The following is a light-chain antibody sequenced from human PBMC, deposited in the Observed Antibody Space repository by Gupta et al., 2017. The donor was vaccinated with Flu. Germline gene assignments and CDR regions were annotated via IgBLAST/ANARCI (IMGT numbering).Light chain of an antibody. CDR2: ALS. CDR3: MQRREVPYV. J-gene: IGKJ4*01. Sequence: ESVMTQTPLYLPVTPGEPASISCRSSQSLLDTDDDSTYVDWYRQRPGQFPHLLIYALSCRASGIPDRFSGSGSATNFTLKISRVEAGDVGVYYCMQRREVPYVFGAGTQLEIK. CDR1: QSLLDTDDDSTY. V-gene: IGKV2-40*01.